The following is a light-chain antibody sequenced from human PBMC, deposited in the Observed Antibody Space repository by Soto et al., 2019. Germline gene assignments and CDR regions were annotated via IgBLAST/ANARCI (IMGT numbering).Light chain of an antibody. CDR1: SSNIGAGYV. CDR2: GNS. V-gene: IGLV1-40*01. CDR3: AAWDDGLNGWL. J-gene: IGLJ3*02. Sequence: QSVLTQPPSVSGAPGQRVTISCTGSSSNIGAGYVVHWYQQLPGTAPKLLIYGNSNRPSGVPDRFSGSKSGTSASLAITGLKSEDEADYYCAAWDDGLNGWLFGGGTKVTVL.